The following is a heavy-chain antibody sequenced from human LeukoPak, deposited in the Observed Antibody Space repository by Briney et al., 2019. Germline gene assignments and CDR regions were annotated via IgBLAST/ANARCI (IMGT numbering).Heavy chain of an antibody. J-gene: IGHJ4*02. CDR2: IIPIFGTA. Sequence: ASVKVSCKASGGTFSSYAISWVRQAPGQGLERMGGIIPIFGTANYAQKFQGRVTITADESTSTAYMELSSLRSEDTAVYYCARSRDTAMVKDFDYWGQGTLVTVSS. V-gene: IGHV1-69*13. D-gene: IGHD5-18*01. CDR1: GGTFSSYA. CDR3: ARSRDTAMVKDFDY.